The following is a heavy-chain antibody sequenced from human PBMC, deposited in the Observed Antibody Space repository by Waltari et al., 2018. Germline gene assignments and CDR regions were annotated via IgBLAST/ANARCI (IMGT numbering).Heavy chain of an antibody. J-gene: IGHJ4*02. Sequence: QVQLQESGPGLVKPSETLSLTCTVSGGSITGYSWIWIRQPPGKGLEWIGHIYYNGNTDYNPSLKSRVTISVDTSKNQFSLKLSSVTAADTAVYYCAREIYGGNSRPYDYWGQGTLVTVSS. CDR1: GGSITGYS. D-gene: IGHD4-17*01. V-gene: IGHV4-59*01. CDR2: IYYNGNT. CDR3: AREIYGGNSRPYDY.